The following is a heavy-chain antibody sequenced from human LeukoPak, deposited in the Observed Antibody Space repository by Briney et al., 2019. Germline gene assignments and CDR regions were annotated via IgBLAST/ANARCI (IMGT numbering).Heavy chain of an antibody. CDR2: IDPNSGGT. V-gene: IGHV1-2*02. J-gene: IGHJ5*02. Sequence: GASVKVSCKASGYTFTGYYMHWVRQAPGQGLEWMGWIDPNSGGTNYAQKFQGRVTMTRDTSISTAYMELSRLRSDDTAVYYCAREPNNFYSSSLSSWFDPWGQGTLVTVSS. D-gene: IGHD6-13*01. CDR3: AREPNNFYSSSLSSWFDP. CDR1: GYTFTGYY.